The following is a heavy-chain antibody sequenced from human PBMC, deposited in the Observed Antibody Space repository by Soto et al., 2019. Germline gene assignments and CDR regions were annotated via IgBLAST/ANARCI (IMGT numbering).Heavy chain of an antibody. D-gene: IGHD2-15*01. V-gene: IGHV4-39*01. Sequence: QLQLQESGPGLVKPSETLSLTCTVSGGSISSSSYYWGWIRQPPGKGLEWIGSIYYSGSTYYNPSLKGRFTTSVDSSKNQFSLKLSSVTAADTAVYYCARHTPAISISDHWGQGTLVTVSS. CDR2: IYYSGST. CDR3: ARHTPAISISDH. J-gene: IGHJ4*02. CDR1: GGSISSSSYY.